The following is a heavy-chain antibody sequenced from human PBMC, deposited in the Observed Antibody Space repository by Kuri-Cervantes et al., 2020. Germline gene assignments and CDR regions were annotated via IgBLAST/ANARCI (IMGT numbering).Heavy chain of an antibody. D-gene: IGHD3-10*01. Sequence: SETLSLTCTVSGGSVSSGSYYWSWIRQPPGKGLEWIGEINHSGSTNYNPSLKSRVTISVDTSKNQFSLKLSSVTAADTAVYYCARGSMGWFGESTRLDYWGQGTLVTVSS. CDR3: ARGSMGWFGESTRLDY. CDR2: INHSGST. J-gene: IGHJ4*02. V-gene: IGHV4-39*07. CDR1: GGSVSSGSYY.